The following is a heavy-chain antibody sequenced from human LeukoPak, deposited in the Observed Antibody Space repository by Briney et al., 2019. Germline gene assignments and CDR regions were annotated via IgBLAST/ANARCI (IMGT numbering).Heavy chain of an antibody. CDR1: GFTYSSYS. Sequence: GGSLRLSCAASGFTYSSYSMNWVRQAPGKGLEWVSSISSSSSYIYYADSVKGRFTISRDNAKNSLYLQTNSLRAEDTAVYYCARDRRTDYDSSGYPYYYYYYGMDVWGQGTTVTVSS. CDR3: ARDRRTDYDSSGYPYYYYYYGMDV. J-gene: IGHJ6*02. V-gene: IGHV3-21*01. CDR2: ISSSSSYI. D-gene: IGHD3-22*01.